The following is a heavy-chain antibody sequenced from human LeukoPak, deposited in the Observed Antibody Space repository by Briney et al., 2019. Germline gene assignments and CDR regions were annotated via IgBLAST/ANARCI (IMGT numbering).Heavy chain of an antibody. V-gene: IGHV3-21*01. D-gene: IGHD1-26*01. CDR1: GFTFSSYS. J-gene: IGHJ6*03. Sequence: GGSLRLSCAASGFTFSSYSMTWVRRAPGKGLEWVSSISRSSSHKYYAGSVKGRFTISRDNAKNSLYLQMNSLRAEDTAVYYCARLSGSYYHYYYYYYMDVWGKGTTVTISS. CDR2: ISRSSSHK. CDR3: ARLSGSYYHYYYYYYMDV.